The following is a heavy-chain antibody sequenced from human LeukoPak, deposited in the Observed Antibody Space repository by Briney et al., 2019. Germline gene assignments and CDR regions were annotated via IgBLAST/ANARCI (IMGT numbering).Heavy chain of an antibody. Sequence: PGGSLRLSCAASGFTFSSYAMHWVRQAPGKGLEWVAFIRYDGSNKYYADSVKGRFTISRDNSKNTLYLQMNSLRAEDTAVYYCAGAIYYYYYMDVWGKGTTVTISS. V-gene: IGHV3-30*02. D-gene: IGHD4/OR15-4a*01. CDR3: AGAIYYYYYMDV. J-gene: IGHJ6*03. CDR1: GFTFSSYA. CDR2: IRYDGSNK.